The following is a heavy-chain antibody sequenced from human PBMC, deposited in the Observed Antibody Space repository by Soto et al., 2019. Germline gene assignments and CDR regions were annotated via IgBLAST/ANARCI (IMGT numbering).Heavy chain of an antibody. V-gene: IGHV4-30-2*01. CDR1: GGSISSGGYS. CDR2: MYHSGST. D-gene: IGHD2-2*01. CDR3: ARVPDY. J-gene: IGHJ4*02. Sequence: QLQLQESGSGLVKPSQTLSLTCAVSGGSISSGGYSWSWIRQPPGKGLEWIGYMYHSGSTYYNPSLKSRVTIDRSKNQFSLKLSSVTAADTAVYYCARVPDYWGQGILVTVSS.